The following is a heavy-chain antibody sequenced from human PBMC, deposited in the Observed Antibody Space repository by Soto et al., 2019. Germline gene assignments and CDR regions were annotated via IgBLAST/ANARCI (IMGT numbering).Heavy chain of an antibody. Sequence: EASVKVSCKAAAGTFISYSMSWGRQAPGQGLEWMGGIIPIFGTANYAQKFQGRVTITADESTSTAYMELSSLRSEDTAVYYCARAAPGYYYVDYWGQGTLVTVSS. CDR3: ARAAPGYYYVDY. CDR1: AGTFISYS. V-gene: IGHV1-69*01. J-gene: IGHJ4*02. D-gene: IGHD3-22*01. CDR2: IIPIFGTA.